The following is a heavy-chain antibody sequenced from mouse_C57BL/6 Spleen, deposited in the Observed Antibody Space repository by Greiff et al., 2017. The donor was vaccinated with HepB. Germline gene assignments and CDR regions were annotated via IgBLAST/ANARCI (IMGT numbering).Heavy chain of an antibody. V-gene: IGHV10-1*01. CDR3: VRHKGDY. Sequence: GGGLVQPKGSLKLSCAASGFSFNTYAMNWVRQDPGKGLEWVARIRSKSNNYATYYAESVKDIFTISRDDSESMLYLQMNNLKTVDTAMYYCVRHKGDYWGQGTTLTVSS. CDR2: IRSKSNNYAT. CDR1: GFSFNTYA. J-gene: IGHJ2*01. D-gene: IGHD3-3*01.